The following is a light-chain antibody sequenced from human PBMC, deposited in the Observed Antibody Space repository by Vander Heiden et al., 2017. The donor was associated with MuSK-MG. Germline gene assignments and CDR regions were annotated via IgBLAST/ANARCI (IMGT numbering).Light chain of an antibody. V-gene: IGLV1-40*01. Sequence: QSVLTHPPSVSGAPGQRATISCTGSSSNIGAGYDVHWYQQLPGTAPKLLIYGNSNRPSGVPDRFSGSKSGTSASLAITGLQAEDEADYYCQSYDSSLSGNYVFGTGTKVTVL. J-gene: IGLJ1*01. CDR1: SSNIGAGYD. CDR3: QSYDSSLSGNYV. CDR2: GNS.